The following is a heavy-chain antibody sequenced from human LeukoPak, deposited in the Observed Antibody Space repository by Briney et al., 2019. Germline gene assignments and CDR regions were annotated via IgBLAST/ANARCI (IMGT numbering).Heavy chain of an antibody. CDR3: ARDFSSSPGFDC. Sequence: SVKVSCKASGGTFSSYAISWVRQAPGQGLEWMGGIIPIFGTANYAQKFQGRVTITTDESTSTAYMELSSLRSEDTAVYYCARDFSSSPGFDCWGQGTLVTVSS. CDR1: GGTFSSYA. V-gene: IGHV1-69*05. D-gene: IGHD6-6*01. J-gene: IGHJ4*02. CDR2: IIPIFGTA.